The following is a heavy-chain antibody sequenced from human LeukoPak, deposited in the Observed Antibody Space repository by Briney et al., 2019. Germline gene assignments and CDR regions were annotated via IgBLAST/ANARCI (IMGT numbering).Heavy chain of an antibody. Sequence: PSETLSLTCTVSGGSISSTTYYWGWIRQPPGKGLEWIGSVYYSGSTYYNPSLKSRVTISVDTSKKQFSLNLSSVTAADTAVYYCARGKDGARYYYYYMDVWGKGTTVTVSS. CDR2: VYYSGST. V-gene: IGHV4-39*07. CDR1: GGSISSTTYY. J-gene: IGHJ6*03. CDR3: ARGKDGARYYYYYMDV. D-gene: IGHD4-17*01.